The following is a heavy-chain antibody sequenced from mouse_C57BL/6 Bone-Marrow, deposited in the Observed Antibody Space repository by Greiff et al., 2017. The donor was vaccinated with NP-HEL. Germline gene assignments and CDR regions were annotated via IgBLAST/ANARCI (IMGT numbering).Heavy chain of an antibody. CDR3: ARGFTTVVSMDY. Sequence: EVQLVESGGGLVKPGGSLKLSCAASGFTFSSYAMSWVRQTPEKRLEWVATISDGGSYTYYPDNVKGRFTISRDNAKNNLYLQMSHLKSEDTAMYYCARGFTTVVSMDYWGQGTSVTVSS. CDR2: ISDGGSYT. D-gene: IGHD1-1*01. CDR1: GFTFSSYA. V-gene: IGHV5-4*01. J-gene: IGHJ4*01.